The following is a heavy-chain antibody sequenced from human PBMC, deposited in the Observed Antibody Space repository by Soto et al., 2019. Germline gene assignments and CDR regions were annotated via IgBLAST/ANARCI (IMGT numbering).Heavy chain of an antibody. D-gene: IGHD6-13*01. Sequence: SETLSLTCTVSGGSISSGAYYWGWIRQHPGKGLEWIGYISHRGTAYYTPSLKSRVSLSVDPSKSQFSLNVTSLTAADTAVYYCARVSATGTRWFDPWGPGILVTVSS. CDR2: ISHRGTA. CDR3: ARVSATGTRWFDP. V-gene: IGHV4-31*03. J-gene: IGHJ5*02. CDR1: GGSISSGAYY.